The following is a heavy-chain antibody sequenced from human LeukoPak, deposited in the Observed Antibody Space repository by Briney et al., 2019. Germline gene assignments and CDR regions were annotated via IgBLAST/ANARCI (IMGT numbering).Heavy chain of an antibody. CDR2: ISSTSSYI. V-gene: IGHV3-21*01. CDR1: GFTFSSYR. J-gene: IGHJ4*02. CDR3: ARDWAGSSYDY. Sequence: GGSLRLSCAASGFTFSSYRIHWVRQTPGKGREWVSSISSTSSYIYYADSVKGRFTISRDNAKNTVYLQMKSLRAEDTAVYYCARDWAGSSYDYWGQGTLVTVSS. D-gene: IGHD3-10*01.